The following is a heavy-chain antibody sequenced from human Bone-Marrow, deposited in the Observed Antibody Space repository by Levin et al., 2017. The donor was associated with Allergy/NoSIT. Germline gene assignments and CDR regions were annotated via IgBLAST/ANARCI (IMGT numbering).Heavy chain of an antibody. V-gene: IGHV4-59*01. Sequence: SQTLSLTCTVSGGSISSYYWSWIRQPPGKGLEWIGYIYYSGSTNYNPSLKSRVTISVDTSKNQFSLKLSSVTAADTAVYYCARGFNYDFWSGYQRYYYYYYMDVWGKGTTVTVSS. J-gene: IGHJ6*03. CDR1: GGSISSYY. D-gene: IGHD3-3*01. CDR2: IYYSGST. CDR3: ARGFNYDFWSGYQRYYYYYYMDV.